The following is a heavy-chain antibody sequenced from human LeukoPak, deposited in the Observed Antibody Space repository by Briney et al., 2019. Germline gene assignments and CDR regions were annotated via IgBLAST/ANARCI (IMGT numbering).Heavy chain of an antibody. CDR2: IIPIFGTA. CDR3: ARGVGYCTNGVCYTSPPFDY. CDR1: GGTFSSYA. D-gene: IGHD2-8*01. Sequence: SVKVSCKASGGTFSSYAISWVRQAPGQGLEWVGGIIPIFGTANYAQKSQGRVTITADESTSTDYMELSSLRSEDTAVYYCARGVGYCTNGVCYTSPPFDYWGQGTLVTVSS. V-gene: IGHV1-69*13. J-gene: IGHJ4*02.